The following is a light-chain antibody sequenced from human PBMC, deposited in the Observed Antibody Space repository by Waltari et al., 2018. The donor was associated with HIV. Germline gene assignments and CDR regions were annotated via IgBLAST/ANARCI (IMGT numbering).Light chain of an antibody. V-gene: IGKV3-20*01. CDR2: GAS. J-gene: IGKJ2*01. CDR1: QSVSSSY. CDR3: QQYGSSPPYT. Sequence: TLSLSPGERATLSCRASQSVSSSYLAWYQQKPGQAPRLLIYGASSRATGIPDRFSGSGSGTDFTLTISRLEPEDFAVYYCQQYGSSPPYTFGQGTKLEIK.